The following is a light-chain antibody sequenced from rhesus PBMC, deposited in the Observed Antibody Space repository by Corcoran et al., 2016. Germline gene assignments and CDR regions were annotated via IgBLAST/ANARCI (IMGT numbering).Light chain of an antibody. Sequence: DIQMTQSPSSLSASVGDRVTITCQASQGISNTLAWYQQKLVKVLKLLIYAASTLQSGVQSRFSGSGSGTDFTLTMSSLQPEDFATYYCQHGYALPFTIDPGTKLNI. V-gene: IGKV1-33*02. CDR3: QHGYALPFT. CDR2: AAS. CDR1: QGISNT. J-gene: IGKJ3*01.